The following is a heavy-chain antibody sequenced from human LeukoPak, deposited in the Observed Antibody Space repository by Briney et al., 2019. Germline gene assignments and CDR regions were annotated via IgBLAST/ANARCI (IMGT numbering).Heavy chain of an antibody. CDR3: AKEGIAVAGTGDAFDI. D-gene: IGHD6-13*01. CDR1: GFTFSSYA. Sequence: GGSLRLSCAASGFTFSSYAMSWVRQAPGKGLEWVSAISGSGGSTYYADSVKGRFTISRDNSKNTLYLQMNSLRAEDTAVYYCAKEGIAVAGTGDAFDIWGQGTMVTVSS. CDR2: ISGSGGST. J-gene: IGHJ3*02. V-gene: IGHV3-23*01.